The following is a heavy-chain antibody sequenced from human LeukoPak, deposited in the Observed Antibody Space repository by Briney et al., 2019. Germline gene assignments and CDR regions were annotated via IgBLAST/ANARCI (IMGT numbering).Heavy chain of an antibody. Sequence: PSETLSLTCPVSRRSLCSYYWSWIRQPPGKGLGWNGYTPYSGTPNNNLSLKSRDTISVAPSKNQFSLKRSSVAAADTAVYYCAGRGFYYDSSVCADYFDYWGQGTLVTVSS. J-gene: IGHJ4*02. V-gene: IGHV4-59*08. D-gene: IGHD3-22*01. CDR2: TPYSGTP. CDR1: RRSLCSYY. CDR3: AGRGFYYDSSVCADYFDY.